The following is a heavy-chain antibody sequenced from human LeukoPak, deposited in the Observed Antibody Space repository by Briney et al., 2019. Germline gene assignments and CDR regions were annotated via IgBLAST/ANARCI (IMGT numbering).Heavy chain of an antibody. J-gene: IGHJ4*02. Sequence: GGSLRLSCAASGFTFSSYSMNWVRQAPGKGLEWVSSISSSSSYIYYADSVKGRFTISRDNAKNSLYLQMNSLRAEDTAVYYCARAAPGIAAGLLDYWGQGTLVTVSS. V-gene: IGHV3-21*01. D-gene: IGHD6-13*01. CDR1: GFTFSSYS. CDR3: ARAAPGIAAGLLDY. CDR2: ISSSSSYI.